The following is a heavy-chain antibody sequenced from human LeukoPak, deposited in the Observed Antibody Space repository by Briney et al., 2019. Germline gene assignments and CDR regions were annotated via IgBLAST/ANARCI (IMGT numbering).Heavy chain of an antibody. J-gene: IGHJ4*02. CDR3: ASWYYDILTGYPLIDH. CDR1: GDSVRGYY. D-gene: IGHD3-9*01. V-gene: IGHV4-4*07. CDR2: FYTSGST. Sequence: SETLSLTCTVSGDSVRGYYWSWIRQPAGKGLEWIGRFYTSGSTNYNPSLKSRVTMSVDTSKNQFSLKLRSVTAADTAVYYCASWYYDILTGYPLIDHWGRGTLVTVSS.